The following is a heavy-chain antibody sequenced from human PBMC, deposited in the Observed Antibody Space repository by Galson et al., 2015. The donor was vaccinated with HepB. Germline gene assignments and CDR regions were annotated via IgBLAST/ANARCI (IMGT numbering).Heavy chain of an antibody. CDR3: ARAPDSGWYFDY. CDR1: GFTFSSYA. CDR2: ISGSGGST. V-gene: IGHV3-23*01. Sequence: SLRLSCAASGFTFSSYAMSWVRQAPGKGLEWVSAISGSGGSTYYADSVKGRFTISRDNSKNTLYLQMNSLRAEDTAVYYCARAPDSGWYFDYWGQGTLVTVSP. J-gene: IGHJ4*02. D-gene: IGHD6-19*01.